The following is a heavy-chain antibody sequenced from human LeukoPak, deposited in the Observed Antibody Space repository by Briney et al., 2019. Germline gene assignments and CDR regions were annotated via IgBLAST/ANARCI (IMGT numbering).Heavy chain of an antibody. CDR3: ARSSILVRRNIIGGREGGMDV. D-gene: IGHD2-21*01. CDR1: GNTFSGYD. J-gene: IGHJ6*04. Sequence: ASVKVSCKDSGNTFSGYDINWLGQASGQGPEWIGWMNPKSGNSNSAQKFRGRVTMTWATSISTAYMELSSLTPEDTAMYYCARSSILVRRNIIGGREGGMDVWGEGATVTVSS. V-gene: IGHV1-8*01. CDR2: MNPKSGNS.